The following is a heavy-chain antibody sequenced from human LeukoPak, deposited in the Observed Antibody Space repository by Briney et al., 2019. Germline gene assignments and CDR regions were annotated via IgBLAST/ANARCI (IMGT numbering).Heavy chain of an antibody. Sequence: SETLSLTCTVSGGSICSGGYYWSWIRKHPGKGLGWIGYIYYSGSTYYNQSLKSRVTISVDTSKNQFSLKLSSVTAADTAVYYCARGRDGYNLRVSGAFDIWGRGTMVTVSS. D-gene: IGHD5-24*01. CDR1: GGSICSGGYY. CDR2: IYYSGST. V-gene: IGHV4-31*03. CDR3: ARGRDGYNLRVSGAFDI. J-gene: IGHJ3*02.